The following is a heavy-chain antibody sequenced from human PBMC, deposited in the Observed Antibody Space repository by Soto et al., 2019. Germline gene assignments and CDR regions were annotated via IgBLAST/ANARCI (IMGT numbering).Heavy chain of an antibody. CDR2: IHYSETI. V-gene: IGHV4-30-4*01. Sequence: QVQLQESGPGLVKASQTLSLTCTVSCSSVNSGDYYWSWVRQPPGRGLEWIGYIHYSETIYYNPSLMGRVQTLVETFKNKFSLEVNSVTAADTAVYYCARAHRYYYYPDIWGQGTTVTVSS. CDR3: ARAHRYYYYPDI. J-gene: IGHJ3*02. CDR1: CSSVNSGDYY. D-gene: IGHD3-10*01.